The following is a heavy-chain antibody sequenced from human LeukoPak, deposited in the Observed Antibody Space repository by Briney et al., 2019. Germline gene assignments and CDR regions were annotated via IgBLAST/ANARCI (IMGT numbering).Heavy chain of an antibody. D-gene: IGHD6-13*01. CDR3: ARAGYSSSWYVDYWFDP. CDR2: ISAYNGNT. CDR1: GYTFTSYG. J-gene: IGHJ5*02. Sequence: ASVKASCTASGYTFTSYGISWVRQAPGQGLEWMGWISAYNGNTNYAQKLQGRVTMTTDTSTSTAYMELRSLRSDDTAVYYCARAGYSSSWYVDYWFDPWGQGTLVTVSS. V-gene: IGHV1-18*01.